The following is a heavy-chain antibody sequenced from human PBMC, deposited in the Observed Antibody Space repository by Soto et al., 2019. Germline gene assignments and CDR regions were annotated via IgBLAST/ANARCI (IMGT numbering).Heavy chain of an antibody. V-gene: IGHV4-31*03. CDR1: GGSISSGGYY. CDR3: ARDRVHRFDY. D-gene: IGHD1-1*01. Sequence: SETLSLTCTVSGGSISSGGYYWSWIRQHPGKGLEWIGYIYYSGSTYYNPSLKSRVTISVDTSKNQFSLKLSSVTAADTAVYYCARDRVHRFDYWGQGTLVTVSS. J-gene: IGHJ4*02. CDR2: IYYSGST.